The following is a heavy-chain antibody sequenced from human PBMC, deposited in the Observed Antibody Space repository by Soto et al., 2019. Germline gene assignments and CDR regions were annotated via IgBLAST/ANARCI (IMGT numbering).Heavy chain of an antibody. D-gene: IGHD6-6*01. V-gene: IGHV2-5*02. CDR1: GFSLSTSGVG. J-gene: IGHJ4*02. CDR3: AHHPYSSSSMDFDY. Sequence: QITLKEPGPTLVKPTQTLTLTCTFSGFSLSTSGVGVGWIRQPPGKALEWLALIYWDDDKRYSPSLKSRLTITKDTSKNQVVLTMTNMDPVDTATYYCAHHPYSSSSMDFDYWGQGTLVTVSS. CDR2: IYWDDDK.